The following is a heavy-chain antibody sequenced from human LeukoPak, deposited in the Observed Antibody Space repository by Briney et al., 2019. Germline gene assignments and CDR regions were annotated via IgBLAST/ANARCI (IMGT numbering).Heavy chain of an antibody. CDR1: GFTFSSYE. J-gene: IGHJ4*02. D-gene: IGHD3-10*01. V-gene: IGHV3-48*03. CDR2: ICSSGSTI. CDR3: ARAFFYGLGSYSVSYFDY. Sequence: GGSLRLSCAASGFTFSSYELNWVRQAPGKGLEWVSYICSSGSTIYYADSVKGRFTISRDNAKNSLYLQMNSLRAEDTAVYYCARAFFYGLGSYSVSYFDYWGQGTLVTVSS.